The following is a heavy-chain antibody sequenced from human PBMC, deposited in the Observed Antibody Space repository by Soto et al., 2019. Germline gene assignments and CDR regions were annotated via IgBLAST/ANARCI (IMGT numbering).Heavy chain of an antibody. J-gene: IGHJ5*02. V-gene: IGHV1-69*01. D-gene: IGHD1-1*01. CDR3: VRDRVVQLERQRVEFDP. Sequence: QVQLVQSGAEVKKPGSSVRVSCKASGGTFSSYAISWVRQAPGQGLEWMGGIIPIFGTANYAQKFQGRVTITADESTSTAYMELSSLRSEYTAVYYCVRDRVVQLERQRVEFDPWGQGTLVTVSS. CDR2: IIPIFGTA. CDR1: GGTFSSYA.